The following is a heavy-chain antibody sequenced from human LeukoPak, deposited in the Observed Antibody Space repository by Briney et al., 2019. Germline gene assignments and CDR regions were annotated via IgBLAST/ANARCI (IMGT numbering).Heavy chain of an antibody. Sequence: PSETLSLTCTVSGGSISSGSYYWSWIRQPAGKGLEWIGRIYTSGSTNYNPSLKSRVTISVDTSKNQFSLKLSSVTAADTAVYYCAREMDYYDSSGTFDYWGQGTLATVSS. J-gene: IGHJ4*02. D-gene: IGHD3-22*01. CDR3: AREMDYYDSSGTFDY. CDR1: GGSISSGSYY. CDR2: IYTSGST. V-gene: IGHV4-61*02.